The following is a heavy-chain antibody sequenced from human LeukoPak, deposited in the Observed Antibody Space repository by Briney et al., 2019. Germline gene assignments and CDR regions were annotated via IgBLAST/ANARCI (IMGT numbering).Heavy chain of an antibody. D-gene: IGHD1-26*01. Sequence: GGSLRLSCAASGFTFSSYSMNWVRQAPGKGLEWVSSISSSSSYIYYADSVEGRFTISRDNAKNSLYLQMNSLRAEDTAVYYCARDRGGSLGAADYWGQGALVTVSS. J-gene: IGHJ4*02. CDR1: GFTFSSYS. V-gene: IGHV3-21*01. CDR2: ISSSSSYI. CDR3: ARDRGGSLGAADY.